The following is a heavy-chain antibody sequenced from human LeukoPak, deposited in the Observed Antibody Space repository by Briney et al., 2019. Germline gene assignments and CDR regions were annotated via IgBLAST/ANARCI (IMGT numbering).Heavy chain of an antibody. CDR2: IYYSGST. V-gene: IGHV4-39*07. CDR1: GGSISSSSYY. Sequence: SETLSLTCTVSGGSISSSSYYWGWIRQPPGKGLEWIGSIYYSGSTYYNPSLKSRVTISVDTSKNQFSLKLTSVTAADTAVYYCARRGKTYGYADYWGRGTLVTVSS. J-gene: IGHJ4*02. D-gene: IGHD5-12*01. CDR3: ARRGKTYGYADY.